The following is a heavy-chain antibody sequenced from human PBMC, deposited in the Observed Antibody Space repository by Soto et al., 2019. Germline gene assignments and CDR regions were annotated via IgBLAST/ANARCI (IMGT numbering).Heavy chain of an antibody. V-gene: IGHV1-3*01. CDR2: INAGNGNT. J-gene: IGHJ4*02. D-gene: IGHD2-2*01. CDR1: GYTFTSYA. Sequence: GASVKVSCKASGYTFTSYAMHWVRQAPGQRLEWMGWINAGNGNTKYSQKFQGRVTITRDTSASTAYMALSSLRSEDTAVYYCARDRGIVVVPAAMIDYWGQGTLVTVSS. CDR3: ARDRGIVVVPAAMIDY.